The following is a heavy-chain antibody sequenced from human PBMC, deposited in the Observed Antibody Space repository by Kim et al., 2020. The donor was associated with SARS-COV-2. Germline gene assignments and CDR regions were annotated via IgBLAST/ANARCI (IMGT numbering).Heavy chain of an antibody. J-gene: IGHJ6*02. CDR3: ARRPPWYDYYGMDV. V-gene: IGHV7-4-1*02. Sequence: ASVKVSCKASGYTFTSYAMNWVRQAPGQGLEWMGWINTNTGNPTYAQGFTGRFVFSLDTSVSTAYLQISSLKAEDTAVYYCARRPPWYDYYGMDVWGQGTTVTVCS. CDR1: GYTFTSYA. CDR2: INTNTGNP.